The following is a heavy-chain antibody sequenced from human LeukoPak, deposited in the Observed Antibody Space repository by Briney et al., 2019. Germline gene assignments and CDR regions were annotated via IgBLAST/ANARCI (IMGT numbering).Heavy chain of an antibody. CDR2: ISVFNGNT. V-gene: IGHV1-18*01. CDR1: GYTFTSYA. Sequence: GASVKVSCKASGYTFTSYAISWVRQAPGQGLEWMGWISVFNGNTNYAHSLQGRVTMTTDTSTSTAYMELRSLRSDDTAVYYCAIICTTTSCSVDYWGQGTLVTVSS. D-gene: IGHD2-2*01. CDR3: AIICTTTSCSVDY. J-gene: IGHJ4*02.